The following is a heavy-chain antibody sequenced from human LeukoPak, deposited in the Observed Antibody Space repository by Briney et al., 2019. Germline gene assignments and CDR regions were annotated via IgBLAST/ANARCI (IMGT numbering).Heavy chain of an antibody. CDR1: GGSISMYY. J-gene: IGHJ4*02. D-gene: IGHD6-13*01. CDR3: ARGTTAAAGIFDC. Sequence: SQTLSLTCSVSGGSISMYYWSWVRQPAGKGLEWIGRIYSSGSTNYNPSLNSRVTMSVDTSNNQFSLRLTSVTAADTAVYYCARGTTAAAGIFDCWGQGTLVTVSS. CDR2: IYSSGST. V-gene: IGHV4-4*07.